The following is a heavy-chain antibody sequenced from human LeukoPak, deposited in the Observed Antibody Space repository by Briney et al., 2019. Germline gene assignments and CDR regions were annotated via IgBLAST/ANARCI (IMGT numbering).Heavy chain of an antibody. J-gene: IGHJ4*02. CDR2: IYNSGNT. Sequence: SETLSLTCTVSGGSISIYYWSWIRQPPGKGLEWIGYIYNSGNTNYNPSFKSRVTISEDTPKNQFSLKLSSVTAADTAVYYCVRDRELNYWGQGTLVTVSS. D-gene: IGHD3-10*01. CDR1: GGSISIYY. CDR3: VRDRELNY. V-gene: IGHV4-59*01.